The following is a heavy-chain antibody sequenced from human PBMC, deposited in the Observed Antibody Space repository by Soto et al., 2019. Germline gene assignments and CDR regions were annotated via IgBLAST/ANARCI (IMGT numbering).Heavy chain of an antibody. D-gene: IGHD6-13*01. V-gene: IGHV1-46*01. CDR2: INPSGGST. J-gene: IGHJ4*02. CDR3: ARDTPFDSSSSKGGPFAY. Sequence: ASVKVSCKASGYTFTSYYMHWVRQAPGQGLEWMGIINPSGGSTSYAQKFQGRVTMTRDTSTSTVYMELSSLRSEDTAVYYCARDTPFDSSSSKGGPFAYGGQGTLVTVSS. CDR1: GYTFTSYY.